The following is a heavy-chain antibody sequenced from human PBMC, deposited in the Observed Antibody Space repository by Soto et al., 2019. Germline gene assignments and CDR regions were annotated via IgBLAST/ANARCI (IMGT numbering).Heavy chain of an antibody. CDR3: ASADTAMAPFDY. CDR1: GGTFSSYA. CDR2: IIPIFGTA. D-gene: IGHD5-18*01. J-gene: IGHJ4*02. V-gene: IGHV1-69*06. Sequence: ASVKVSCKASGGTFSSYAISWVRQAPGRGLEWMGGIIPIFGTANYAQKFQGRVTITADKSTSTAYMELSSLRSEDTAVYYCASADTAMAPFDYWGQGTLVTVSS.